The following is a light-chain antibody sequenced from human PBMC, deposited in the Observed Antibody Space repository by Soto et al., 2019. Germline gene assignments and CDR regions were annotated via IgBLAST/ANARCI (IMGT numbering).Light chain of an antibody. J-gene: IGLJ1*01. CDR1: SNDIGGYDS. CDR3: NSYTSTGAYV. Sequence: QSALTQPASMSGSPGQSITISCTGTSNDIGGYDSVSWYQQSPGKVPRLIIYEVNNRPSGVSNRFSASKSANTASLTISGLQAEDEAEYYCNSYTSTGAYVFGTGTKLTVL. V-gene: IGLV2-14*01. CDR2: EVN.